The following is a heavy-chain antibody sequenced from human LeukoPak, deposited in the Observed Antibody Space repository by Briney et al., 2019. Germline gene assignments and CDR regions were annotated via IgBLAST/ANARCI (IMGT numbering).Heavy chain of an antibody. V-gene: IGHV3-53*01. J-gene: IGHJ6*03. D-gene: IGHD6-6*01. CDR2: IYSGGST. CDR3: ARVVHSSSEPYYYYYYMDV. Sequence: GGSLRLSCAASGFTVSSNYMSWVRQAPGKGLEWVSVIYSGGSTYYADSVKGRFTISRDNSKYTLYLQMNSLRAEDTAVYYCARVVHSSSEPYYYYYYMDVWGKGTTVTVSS. CDR1: GFTVSSNY.